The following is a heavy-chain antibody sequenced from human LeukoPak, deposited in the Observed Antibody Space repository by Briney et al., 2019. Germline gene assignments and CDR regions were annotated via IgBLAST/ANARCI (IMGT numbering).Heavy chain of an antibody. CDR2: IYHSGST. Sequence: PSQTLSLTCTVSGGSISSGGYYWSWIRQPPGKGLEWIGYIYHSGSTYYNPSLKSRVTISVATSKIQFSLKLSSVTAADTAVYYCARTYYDVLTAHAFNIWGQGTVVTVSS. CDR1: GGSISSGGYY. CDR3: ARTYYDVLTAHAFNI. J-gene: IGHJ3*02. V-gene: IGHV4-30-2*01. D-gene: IGHD3-9*01.